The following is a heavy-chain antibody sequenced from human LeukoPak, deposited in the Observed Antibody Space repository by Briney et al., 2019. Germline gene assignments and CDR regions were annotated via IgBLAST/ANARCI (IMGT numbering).Heavy chain of an antibody. CDR1: GYTFTSYY. CDR3: ARGYSNLPYYYYYMDV. CDR2: MNPNSGNT. J-gene: IGHJ6*03. D-gene: IGHD4-11*01. V-gene: IGHV1-8*03. Sequence: ASVKVSCKASGYTFTSYYMHWVRQATGQGLEWMGWMNPNSGNTGYAQKFQGRVTITRNTSISTAYMELSSLRSEDTAVYYCARGYSNLPYYYYYMDVWGKGTTVTVSS.